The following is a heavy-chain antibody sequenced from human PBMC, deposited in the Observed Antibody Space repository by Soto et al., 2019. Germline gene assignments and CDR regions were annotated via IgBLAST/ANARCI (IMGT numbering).Heavy chain of an antibody. CDR2: ISYDGSSK. D-gene: IGHD2-2*01. V-gene: IGHV3-30-3*01. CDR3: AREVVAPPDYYYGLDV. Sequence: QVQLVESGGGVVQPGRSLRLSCAASGFTFSTYAMHWVRKAPGKGLEWVAIISYDGSSKYYADSVKGRFTISRDNSKNTLYLQVNSLRVEDTAVYYCAREVVAPPDYYYGLDVWGQGTTVTVSS. CDR1: GFTFSTYA. J-gene: IGHJ6*02.